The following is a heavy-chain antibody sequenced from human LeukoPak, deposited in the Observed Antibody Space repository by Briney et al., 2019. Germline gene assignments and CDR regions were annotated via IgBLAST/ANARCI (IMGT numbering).Heavy chain of an antibody. CDR3: ARDMGRAWYGPPDY. Sequence: GGSLRLSCAASGFIFSNYGMHWVRQAPGKRLEWVAVIWNDGSETFHADSVKGRFRIARDNSKNTLYLQMNSLRAEDTAVYFCARDMGRAWYGPPDYWGQGTLVTVTS. D-gene: IGHD6-13*01. CDR2: IWNDGSET. CDR1: GFIFSNYG. V-gene: IGHV3-33*01. J-gene: IGHJ4*02.